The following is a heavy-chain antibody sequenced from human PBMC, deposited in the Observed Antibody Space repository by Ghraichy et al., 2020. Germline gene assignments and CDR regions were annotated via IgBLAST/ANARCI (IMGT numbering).Heavy chain of an antibody. J-gene: IGHJ3*02. CDR3: ARRIWGAGDYGDYMGGAFDI. Sequence: SQTLSLTCTVSGGSISSSSYYWGWIRQPPGKGLEWIGSIYYSGSTYYNPSLKSRVTISVDTSKNQFSLKLSSVTAADTAVYYCARRIWGAGDYGDYMGGAFDIWGQGTMVTVSS. D-gene: IGHD4-17*01. CDR2: IYYSGST. CDR1: GGSISSSSYY. V-gene: IGHV4-39*01.